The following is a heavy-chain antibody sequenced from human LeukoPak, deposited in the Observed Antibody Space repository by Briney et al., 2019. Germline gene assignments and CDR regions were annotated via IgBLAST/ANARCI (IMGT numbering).Heavy chain of an antibody. CDR1: GFTFSSYG. CDR2: IRYDGSNN. J-gene: IGHJ4*02. CDR3: AKGRGDIVVVPAATH. V-gene: IGHV3-30*02. D-gene: IGHD2-2*01. Sequence: GGSLRLSCAASGFTFSSYGMHWVRQAPGKGLEWVAFIRYDGSNNYYADSVKGRFTISRDNSKNTLYLQMNSLRAEDTAVYYCAKGRGDIVVVPAATHWGQGTLVTVSS.